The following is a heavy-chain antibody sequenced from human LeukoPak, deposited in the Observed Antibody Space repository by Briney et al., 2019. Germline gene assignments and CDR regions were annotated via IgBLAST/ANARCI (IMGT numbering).Heavy chain of an antibody. CDR2: IIPIFATA. J-gene: IGHJ4*02. CDR3: ARGPITTRSHFDY. Sequence: ASVKVSCKASGGTFSSYAISWVRQAPGQGLEWMGGIIPIFATANYAQKFQGRVTITADESTSTAYMELSSLRSEDTAVYYYARGPITTRSHFDYWGQGTLVTVSS. D-gene: IGHD3-22*01. V-gene: IGHV1-69*13. CDR1: GGTFSSYA.